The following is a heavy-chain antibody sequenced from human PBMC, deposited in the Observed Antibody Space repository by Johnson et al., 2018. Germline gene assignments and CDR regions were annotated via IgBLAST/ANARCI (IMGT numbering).Heavy chain of an antibody. Sequence: VQLVESGGGLVQPGGSLKLSCAASGFTFSGSAMHWVRQASGKGLEWVGRIRSKANSYATAYAASVKGRFTISRDDSKNTAYLQMNSLKTEDQAVYYCTRHNYYDGVSVDGFDIWGQGTMVTVSS. V-gene: IGHV3-73*01. CDR1: GFTFSGSA. CDR2: IRSKANSYAT. J-gene: IGHJ3*02. D-gene: IGHD3-22*01. CDR3: TRHNYYDGVSVDGFDI.